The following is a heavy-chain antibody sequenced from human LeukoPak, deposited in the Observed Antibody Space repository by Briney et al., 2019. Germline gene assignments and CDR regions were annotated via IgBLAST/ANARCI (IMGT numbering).Heavy chain of an antibody. J-gene: IGHJ4*02. CDR1: GGSISSNSDY. Sequence: SETLSLTCTVSGGSISSNSDYWGWIRQPPGKGLEWIGRIHHSGSTYYNPSLKSRVSVSVDMSKNQFFLKLSSVTAADTAMYYCARHSFYYDSADYHYSFDYWGQGTLVTVSS. V-gene: IGHV4-39*01. D-gene: IGHD3-22*01. CDR2: IHHSGST. CDR3: ARHSFYYDSADYHYSFDY.